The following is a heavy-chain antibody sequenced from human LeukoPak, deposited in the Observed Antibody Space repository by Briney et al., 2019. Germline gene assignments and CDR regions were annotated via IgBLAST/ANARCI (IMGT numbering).Heavy chain of an antibody. CDR1: GFTFSSYW. CDR3: ARAPRVGPAAIFPPDFDY. Sequence: GGSLRLSCAASGFTFSSYWMSWVRQAPGKGLEWVANIKQDGSEKYYVDSVKGRFTISRDNAKNLLYLQMNSLRAEDTAVYYCARAPRVGPAAIFPPDFDYWGQGTLVTVSS. J-gene: IGHJ4*02. D-gene: IGHD2-2*01. CDR2: IKQDGSEK. V-gene: IGHV3-7*01.